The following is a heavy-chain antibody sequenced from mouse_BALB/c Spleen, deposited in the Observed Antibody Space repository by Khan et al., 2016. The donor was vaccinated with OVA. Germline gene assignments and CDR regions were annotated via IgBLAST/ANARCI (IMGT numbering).Heavy chain of an antibody. Sequence: EVQLQESGGGLVQPGGSRKLSCAASGFTFSSYGVHWVRQAPARGLEWVAYISGDSTTIYYADTVKGRFTISRDNPKNTLFLQMTSLMSEDTAKYYCATSYFYGYYFDYWGPGTTLTVSS. J-gene: IGHJ2*01. D-gene: IGHD1-1*01. CDR1: GFTFSSYG. V-gene: IGHV5-17*02. CDR3: ATSYFYGYYFDY. CDR2: ISGDSTTI.